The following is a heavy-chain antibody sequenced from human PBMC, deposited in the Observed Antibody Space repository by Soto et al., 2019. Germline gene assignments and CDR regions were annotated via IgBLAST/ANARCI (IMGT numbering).Heavy chain of an antibody. D-gene: IGHD3-22*01. V-gene: IGHV1-69*06. Sequence: SVKVSCKXSGGTFSSYAISWARQAPGQGLEWMGGIIPIFGTANYAQKFQGRVTITADKSTSTAYMELSSLRSEDTAVYYCARGEDSSGYYYRDFDYWGQGTLVTVSS. CDR3: ARGEDSSGYYYRDFDY. CDR1: GGTFSSYA. J-gene: IGHJ4*02. CDR2: IIPIFGTA.